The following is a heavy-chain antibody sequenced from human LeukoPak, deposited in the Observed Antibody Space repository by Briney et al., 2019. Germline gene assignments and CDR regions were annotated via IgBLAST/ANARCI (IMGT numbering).Heavy chain of an antibody. CDR3: ARPREMATTRGGYMDV. Sequence: PSETLSLTCNVSGGSISSGGYYWTWIRQPPGKGLELIGFTYASGTTYYNPSLKKRVTISVHGSKNQFSLNLSSATAADTAVYYCARPREMATTRGGYMDVWGKGTTVTVSS. D-gene: IGHD5-24*01. J-gene: IGHJ6*03. CDR2: TYASGTT. CDR1: GGSISSGGYY. V-gene: IGHV4-30-2*01.